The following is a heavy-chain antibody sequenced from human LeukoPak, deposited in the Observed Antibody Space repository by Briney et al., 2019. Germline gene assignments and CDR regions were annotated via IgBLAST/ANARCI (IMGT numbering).Heavy chain of an antibody. Sequence: PSETLSLTCSVSGASISSGDSFWSWIRQPAGKGLEWVGRIYTSGDTNYNPSLNSRVSVSVDTSMNQFSLNLTSVTAADTAVYFCAREHNFYDSSAYHHYYMDVWGKGTTVIVSS. J-gene: IGHJ6*03. CDR1: GASISSGDSF. CDR2: IYTSGDT. V-gene: IGHV4-61*02. D-gene: IGHD3-22*01. CDR3: AREHNFYDSSAYHHYYMDV.